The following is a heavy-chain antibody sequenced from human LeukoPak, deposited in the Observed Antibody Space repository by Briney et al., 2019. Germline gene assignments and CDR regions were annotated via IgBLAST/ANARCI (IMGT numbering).Heavy chain of an antibody. CDR3: ARAGVSSGYWSL. V-gene: IGHV4-59*01. CDR2: IYYSGST. J-gene: IGHJ4*02. CDR1: GGSISSYY. D-gene: IGHD3-22*01. Sequence: SETLSLTCTVSGGSISSYYWSWIRQPPGKGLEWIGYIYYSGSTNYNPSLKSRATISVDTSKNQFSLKLTSLTAADTAVYYCARAGVSSGYWSLWGQGTLVTVSS.